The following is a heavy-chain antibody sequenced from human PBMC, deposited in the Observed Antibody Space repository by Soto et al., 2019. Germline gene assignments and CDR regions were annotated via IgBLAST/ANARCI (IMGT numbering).Heavy chain of an antibody. CDR3: ARGGPTASAAAAVPYYYYGMDV. D-gene: IGHD6-13*01. J-gene: IGHJ6*02. CDR1: GFTVSSNY. Sequence: LRLSFAASGFTVSSNYMSWVRQAPGKGLEWVSVIYSGGSTYYADSVKGRFTISRDNSKNTLYPQMNSLRAEDTAVYYCARGGPTASAAAAVPYYYYGMDVWGQGTTVTVSS. CDR2: IYSGGST. V-gene: IGHV3-53*01.